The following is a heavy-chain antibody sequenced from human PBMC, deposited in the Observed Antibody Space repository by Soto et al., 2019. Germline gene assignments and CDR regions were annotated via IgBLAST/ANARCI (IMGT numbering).Heavy chain of an antibody. Sequence: ASVEVSCKASGYTFAGCYRRWVRQAPGQGLEWMGWINPNSGGTNYAQKFQGRVTMTRDTSISTAYMELSRLRSDDTAVYYCARDHPQGSSTYGYNWFDPWGQGTLVTVSS. V-gene: IGHV1-2*02. D-gene: IGHD2-2*01. J-gene: IGHJ5*02. CDR2: INPNSGGT. CDR1: GYTFAGCY. CDR3: ARDHPQGSSTYGYNWFDP.